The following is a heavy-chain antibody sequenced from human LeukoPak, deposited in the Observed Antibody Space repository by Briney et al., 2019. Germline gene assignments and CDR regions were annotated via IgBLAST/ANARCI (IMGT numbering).Heavy chain of an antibody. J-gene: IGHJ5*02. D-gene: IGHD1-26*01. Sequence: GSLRLSCAASGFTFSSYAMSWVRQAPGKGLEWVSIIYPDGRTFYTDSVKGRFTISRDNSKNTLYLEMNYLRAGDTAVYYCARAGIVGVSWNWFDPWGQGTLVTVS. CDR1: GFTFSSYA. CDR2: IYPDGRT. V-gene: IGHV3-53*01. CDR3: ARAGIVGVSWNWFDP.